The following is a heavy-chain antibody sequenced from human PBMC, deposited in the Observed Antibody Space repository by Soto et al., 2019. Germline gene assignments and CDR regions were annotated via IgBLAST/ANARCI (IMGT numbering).Heavy chain of an antibody. CDR1: GGTFSSYA. V-gene: IGHV1-69*13. CDR2: IIPIFGTA. CDR3: AKSRPAAIRSVSYYGMDV. Sequence: SVPVSCKASGGTFSSYAISWVRQAPGQGLEWMGGIIPIFGTANYAQKFQGRVTITADESTSAAYMELSSPRSEDTAVYYCAKSRPAAIRSVSYYGMDVWGQGNTVAVSS. D-gene: IGHD2-2*02. J-gene: IGHJ6*02.